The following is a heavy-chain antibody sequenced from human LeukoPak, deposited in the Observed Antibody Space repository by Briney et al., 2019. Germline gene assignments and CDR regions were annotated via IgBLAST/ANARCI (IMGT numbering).Heavy chain of an antibody. CDR3: ARVPLSSLYYDFWSGYRTDAFDI. Sequence: SETLYLTCAVYGGSFSGYYWSWIRQPPGKGLEWIGEINHSGSTNYNPSLKSRVTISVDTSKNQFSLRLSSVTAADTAVYYCARVPLSSLYYDFWSGYRTDAFDIWGQGTMVTVSS. V-gene: IGHV4-34*01. CDR2: INHSGST. D-gene: IGHD3-3*01. CDR1: GGSFSGYY. J-gene: IGHJ3*02.